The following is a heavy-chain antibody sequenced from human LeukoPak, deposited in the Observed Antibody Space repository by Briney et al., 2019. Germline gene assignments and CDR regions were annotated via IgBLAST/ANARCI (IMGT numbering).Heavy chain of an antibody. CDR3: ARDLGLYWYFDL. Sequence: GGSLRLSCSASGFPFSTCAMHWVRQAPGKGLELVSTVSSGGGNTYYADSVKGRLTISRDNSKNTLYLQMNSLRAEDTAVYYCARDLGLYWYFDLWGRGTLVTVSS. CDR1: GFPFSTCA. CDR2: VSSGGGNT. D-gene: IGHD7-27*01. V-gene: IGHV3-64*04. J-gene: IGHJ2*01.